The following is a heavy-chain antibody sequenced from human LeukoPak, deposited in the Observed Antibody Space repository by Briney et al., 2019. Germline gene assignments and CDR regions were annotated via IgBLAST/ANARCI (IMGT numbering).Heavy chain of an antibody. D-gene: IGHD2-8*01. J-gene: IGHJ3*01. Sequence: GSLRLSCAASGFTFRSYWMHWVRRSPGKGLLWVSNISPDGNTRSHAESVQGRFTISRDNAKNTLYPQMSSLTADDTAVYYCARDLNGAGDFWGQGTMVTDSS. CDR3: ARDLNGAGDF. CDR2: ISPDGNTR. V-gene: IGHV3-74*01. CDR1: GFTFRSYW.